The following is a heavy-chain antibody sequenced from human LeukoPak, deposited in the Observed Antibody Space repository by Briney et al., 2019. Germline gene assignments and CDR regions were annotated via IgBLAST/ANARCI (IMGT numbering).Heavy chain of an antibody. CDR2: INHGGST. V-gene: IGHV4-34*01. CDR1: GENFSIYF. J-gene: IGHJ4*02. CDR3: ARHIWGRYSYGYIY. Sequence: SETLSLTCAVYGENFSIYFYSWIRQPPGKGLEWIGEINHGGSTSYNPSLKSRVTISVDTSKNQFSLKLSSVTAADTAVYYCARHIWGRYSYGYIYWGQGTLVTVSS. D-gene: IGHD5-18*01.